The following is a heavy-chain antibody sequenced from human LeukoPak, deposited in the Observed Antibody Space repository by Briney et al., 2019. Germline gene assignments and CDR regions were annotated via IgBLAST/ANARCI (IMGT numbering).Heavy chain of an antibody. CDR3: ARNVHGAYYYYYGMDV. J-gene: IGHJ6*02. CDR2: ISYDGSNK. D-gene: IGHD3-16*01. V-gene: IGHV3-30-3*01. CDR1: GFTFSSYA. Sequence: GGSLRLSCAASGFTFSSYAMHWVRQAPGKGLEWVAVISYDGSNKYYADSVKGRFTISRDNSKNTLYLQMNSLRAEDTAVYYCARNVHGAYYYYYGMDVWGQGTTVTVSS.